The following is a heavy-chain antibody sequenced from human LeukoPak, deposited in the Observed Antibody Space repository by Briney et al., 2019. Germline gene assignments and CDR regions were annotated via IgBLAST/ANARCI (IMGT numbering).Heavy chain of an antibody. CDR1: GGSFSGYY. Sequence: SETLSLTCAVYGGSFSGYYWSWIRQPPGKGLEWIGEINHSGRTNYNPSLKSRVTISVDTSKNQFSLKLSSVTAADTAVYYCARHLRGHDYGDYVGEDWFDPWGQGTLVTVSS. D-gene: IGHD4-17*01. CDR3: ARHLRGHDYGDYVGEDWFDP. CDR2: INHSGRT. J-gene: IGHJ5*02. V-gene: IGHV4-34*01.